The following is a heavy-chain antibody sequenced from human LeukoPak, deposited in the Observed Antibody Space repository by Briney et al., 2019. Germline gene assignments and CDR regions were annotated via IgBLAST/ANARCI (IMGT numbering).Heavy chain of an antibody. Sequence: KTGGSLRLSCAASGFTFSSYSMNWVRQAPGKGLEWVSSISSSSSYIYYADSVKGRFTISRDNAKNSLYLQMNSLRAEDTAVYYCARVVAVAGRAFDIWGQGTMVTASS. J-gene: IGHJ3*02. CDR3: ARVVAVAGRAFDI. CDR2: ISSSSSYI. CDR1: GFTFSSYS. V-gene: IGHV3-21*01. D-gene: IGHD6-19*01.